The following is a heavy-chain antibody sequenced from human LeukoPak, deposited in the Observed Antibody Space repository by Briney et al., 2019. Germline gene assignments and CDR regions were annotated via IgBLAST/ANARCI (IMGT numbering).Heavy chain of an antibody. CDR2: INPNSGGT. D-gene: IGHD3-16*02. CDR1: GYTFTGYY. V-gene: IGHV1-2*02. Sequence: GASVKVSCKASGYTFTGYYMHWVRQAPGQGLEWMGWINPNSGGTNYAQKFQGRVTMTRDTSISTAYMELRSLRSDDTAVYYCARGGMITFGGVIDLFDYWGQGTLVTVSS. CDR3: ARGGMITFGGVIDLFDY. J-gene: IGHJ4*02.